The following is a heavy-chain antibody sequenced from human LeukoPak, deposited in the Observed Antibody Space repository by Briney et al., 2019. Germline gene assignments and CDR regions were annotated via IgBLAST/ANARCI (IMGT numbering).Heavy chain of an antibody. D-gene: IGHD1-14*01. J-gene: IGHJ4*02. CDR3: ARHNPYFDY. V-gene: IGHV4-39*01. CDR2: IYYSGTT. Sequence: PSETLSLTCTVSGGSITRGTNYWGWIRQPPGKGLEWIGSIYYSGTTYYNPSLKSRVTISIYTSKNQVSLKLTSVTATDTAVYYCARHNPYFDYWGQGTLVTVSS. CDR1: GGSITRGTNY.